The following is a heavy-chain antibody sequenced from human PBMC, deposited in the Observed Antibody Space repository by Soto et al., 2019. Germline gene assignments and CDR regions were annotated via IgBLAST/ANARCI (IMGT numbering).Heavy chain of an antibody. CDR2: LGAARDP. J-gene: IGHJ6*02. V-gene: IGHV3-13*05. CDR3: ARAYLVRLPARADYYYAMDV. CDR1: GFSFRDYD. Sequence: GGSLRLSCAASGFSFRDYDMHWVRQRKGKGLEWVSALGAARDPYYVGSVKGRFTVSRDNAQNSLFLQMNNLRVDDTDGYCCARAYLVRLPARADYYYAMDVCGRGTTITVSS. D-gene: IGHD6-6*01.